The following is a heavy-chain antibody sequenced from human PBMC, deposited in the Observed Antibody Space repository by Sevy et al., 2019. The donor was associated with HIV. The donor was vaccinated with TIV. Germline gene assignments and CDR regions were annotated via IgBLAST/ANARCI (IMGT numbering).Heavy chain of an antibody. V-gene: IGHV3-74*01. Sequence: GGSLRLSCAASGFTFSNYWMHWVRQAPGKGLVWVSRIKTDGSSRDSADSVKGRFFISRDNAKNLVYLQMDSLRAEDTAVYYCGGEGDTVLVPTAVDAFDFWGQGTMVTVSS. CDR2: IKTDGSSR. CDR1: GFTFSNYW. J-gene: IGHJ3*01. CDR3: GGEGDTVLVPTAVDAFDF. D-gene: IGHD2-2*01.